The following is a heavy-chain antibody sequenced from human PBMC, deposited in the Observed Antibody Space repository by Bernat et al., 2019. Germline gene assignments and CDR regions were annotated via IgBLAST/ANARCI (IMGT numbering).Heavy chain of an antibody. D-gene: IGHD3-3*01. CDR1: GFTFSSYA. Sequence: VQLVESGGGLVKPGGSLRLSCAASGFTFSSYAMSWVRQAPGKGLEWVSTISGSGGITHYADSVKGRFTISRDKSKNTLYLQMNSLRAEDTALYYCANRDYNFWSGYFHWGQGTLVTVSS. CDR3: ANRDYNFWSGYFH. CDR2: ISGSGGIT. J-gene: IGHJ4*02. V-gene: IGHV3-23*04.